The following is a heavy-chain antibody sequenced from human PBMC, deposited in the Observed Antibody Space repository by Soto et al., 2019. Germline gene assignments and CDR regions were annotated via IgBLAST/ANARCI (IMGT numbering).Heavy chain of an antibody. V-gene: IGHV3-15*01. CDR3: TTDVLFATVTTFFDY. CDR2: IKSKTDGGTT. D-gene: IGHD4-17*01. CDR1: GFTFSNAW. J-gene: IGHJ4*02. Sequence: EVQLVESGGGLVKPGGSLRLSCAASGFTFSNAWMSWVRQAPGKGLEWVGRIKSKTDGGTTDYAAPVKGRFTISRDDSKNTLYLQMNSLKTEDTAVYYCTTDVLFATVTTFFDYWGQGTLVTVSS.